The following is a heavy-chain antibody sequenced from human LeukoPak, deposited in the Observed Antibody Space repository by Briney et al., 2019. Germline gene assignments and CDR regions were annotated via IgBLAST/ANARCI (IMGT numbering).Heavy chain of an antibody. V-gene: IGHV3-23*01. CDR1: GFTVSSNY. J-gene: IGHJ6*03. Sequence: GGSLRLSCAASGFTVSSNYMSWVRQAPGKGLEWVSAISGSGGSTYYADSVKGRFTISRDNFKNTLYLQMNSLRADDTAVYYCAKYGDYVPPYYYYYMDVWGKGTTVTISS. CDR3: AKYGDYVPPYYYYYMDV. D-gene: IGHD4-17*01. CDR2: ISGSGGST.